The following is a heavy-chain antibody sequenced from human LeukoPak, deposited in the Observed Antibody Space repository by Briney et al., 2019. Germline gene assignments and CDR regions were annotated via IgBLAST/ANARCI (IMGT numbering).Heavy chain of an antibody. CDR3: ARWPSSSWYYMDV. CDR1: GFTFSSYG. J-gene: IGHJ6*03. V-gene: IGHV3-33*01. Sequence: PGGSLRLSCAASGFTFSSYGMHWVRQAPGKGLEWVAVIWYDGSNKYYADSVKGQFTISRDNSKNTLYLQMNSLRAEDTAVYYCARWPSSSWYYMDVWGKGTTVTVSS. D-gene: IGHD6-13*01. CDR2: IWYDGSNK.